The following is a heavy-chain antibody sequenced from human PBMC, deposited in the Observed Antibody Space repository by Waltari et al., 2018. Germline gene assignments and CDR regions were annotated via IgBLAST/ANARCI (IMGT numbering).Heavy chain of an antibody. V-gene: IGHV4-59*01. Sequence: QVQLQESGPGLVKPSETLSLTCTVSGGSISSYYWSWIRQPPGKGLEWIGYIYYSGSTNYNPSLNSRVTISVDTSKNQFSLKLSSVTAADTAVYYCARGGSDSSSWYEYWYFDLWGRGTLVTVSS. D-gene: IGHD6-13*01. CDR1: GGSISSYY. CDR2: IYYSGST. CDR3: ARGGSDSSSWYEYWYFDL. J-gene: IGHJ2*01.